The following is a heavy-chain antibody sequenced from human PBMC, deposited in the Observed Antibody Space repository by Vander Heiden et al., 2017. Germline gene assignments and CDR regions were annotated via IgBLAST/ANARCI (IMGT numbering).Heavy chain of an antibody. V-gene: IGHV3-13*01. D-gene: IGHD6-19*01. J-gene: IGHJ6*02. CDR2: IGTAGDT. CDR1: GFTFSSYD. CDR3: ARADPGYSSGWGMDV. Sequence: EVQLVESGGGLVQPGGSLRLSCAASGFTFSSYDMHWVRQATGKGLEWVSAIGTAGDTYYPGSVKGRFTISRENAKNSVYLQMNSLRAGDTAVYYCARADPGYSSGWGMDVWGQGTTVTVSS.